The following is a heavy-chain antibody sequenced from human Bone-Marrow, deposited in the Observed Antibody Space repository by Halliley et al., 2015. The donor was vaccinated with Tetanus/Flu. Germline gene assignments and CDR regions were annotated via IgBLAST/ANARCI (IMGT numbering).Heavy chain of an antibody. CDR1: GDSISSSHW. V-gene: IGHV4-4*01. D-gene: IGHD2-15*01. CDR3: ARASGIVVISLEEIRFVS. CDR2: IYHDGST. Sequence: TLSLTCTVSGDSISSSHWWGWVRQSPGKGLEWIGEIYHDGSTNYNTSLKSRITMSIDKSKKEFSLQLTYVTAADTAVYFCARASGIVVISLEEIRFVSWGQGILVTVSA. J-gene: IGHJ4*02.